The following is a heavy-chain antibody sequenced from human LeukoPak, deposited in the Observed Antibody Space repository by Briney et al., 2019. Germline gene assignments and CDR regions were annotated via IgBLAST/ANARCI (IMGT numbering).Heavy chain of an antibody. CDR3: ARELRLWGLLGYYYMDV. CDR1: GGSINSSDFY. CDR2: IHYSGST. Sequence: PSETLSLTCSVSGGSINSSDFYWGWIRQSPGKGLEWIASIHYSGSTYYNPSFESRFTISVDTSKNQFSLKLTSVTAADTAVYYCARELRLWGLLGYYYMDVWGKGTPVTISS. D-gene: IGHD1-26*01. V-gene: IGHV4-39*07. J-gene: IGHJ6*03.